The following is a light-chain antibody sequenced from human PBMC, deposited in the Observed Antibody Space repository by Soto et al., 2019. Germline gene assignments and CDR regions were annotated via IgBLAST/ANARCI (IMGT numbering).Light chain of an antibody. Sequence: QSALTQPASVSGSPGQSITISCTGTSSDVGGFNFVSWYQQHPGKAPKLIIYEVTNRPSGVSDRFSGSKSGNTASLTISGLQAEDEADYYCRSYTSTNTVGVFGGGTQLTVL. CDR3: RSYTSTNTVGV. CDR2: EVT. J-gene: IGLJ3*02. CDR1: SSDVGGFNF. V-gene: IGLV2-14*01.